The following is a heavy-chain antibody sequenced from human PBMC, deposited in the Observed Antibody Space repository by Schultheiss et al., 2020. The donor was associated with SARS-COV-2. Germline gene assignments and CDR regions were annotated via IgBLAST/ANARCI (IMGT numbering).Heavy chain of an antibody. CDR1: GFTFSSYS. V-gene: IGHV3-21*01. Sequence: GGSLRLSCAASGFTFSSYSMNWVRQAPGQGLEWVSSITSSSSYIYYADSVKGRFTISRDNAKNSLYLQMNSLRAEDTAVYYCVLPYYYDSSGYYRWGQGTLVTVSS. J-gene: IGHJ5*02. D-gene: IGHD3-22*01. CDR2: ITSSSSYI. CDR3: VLPYYYDSSGYYR.